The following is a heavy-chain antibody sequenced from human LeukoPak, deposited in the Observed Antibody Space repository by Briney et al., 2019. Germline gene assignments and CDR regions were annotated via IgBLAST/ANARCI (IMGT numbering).Heavy chain of an antibody. V-gene: IGHV4-59*08. CDR3: ASHDYGDRFDP. CDR2: IYYSGST. Sequence: SETLSLTCTVSGGSISNYYWSWIPQPPGKGLEWVGYIYYSGSTNYNPSLKSRVTISVDTSKNQFSLKLSSVTAADTAVYYCASHDYGDRFDPWGQGTLVTVSS. CDR1: GGSISNYY. D-gene: IGHD4-17*01. J-gene: IGHJ5*02.